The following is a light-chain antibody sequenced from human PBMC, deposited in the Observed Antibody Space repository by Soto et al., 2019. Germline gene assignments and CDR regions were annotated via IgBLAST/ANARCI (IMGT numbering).Light chain of an antibody. V-gene: IGKV1-5*03. J-gene: IGKJ5*01. CDR1: QSINSW. CDR3: QQYEVYPIT. Sequence: DIQMTQSPSTLSASVGDRVTITCRASQSINSWLAWYQQKPGKAPKLLIHRASSLQSGVPSRFSGSGSGTDFTLTISSLKPDDFAAYYCQQYEVYPITFGQGTRLEIK. CDR2: RAS.